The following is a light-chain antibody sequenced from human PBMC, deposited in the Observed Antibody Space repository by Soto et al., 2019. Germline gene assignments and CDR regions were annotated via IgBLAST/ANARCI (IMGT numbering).Light chain of an antibody. J-gene: IGLJ1*01. CDR3: ISYTDRQSYL. CDR2: AVS. CDR1: SSDIGSYNH. Sequence: QSALTQPASVSGSPGQSITISCSGSSSDIGSYNHVAWYQQFPGKSPKLMIYAVSDRPSGVSDRFSGSKSGIPASLTISGLQTEDEADYYCISYTDRQSYLFGTGTKVTVL. V-gene: IGLV2-14*03.